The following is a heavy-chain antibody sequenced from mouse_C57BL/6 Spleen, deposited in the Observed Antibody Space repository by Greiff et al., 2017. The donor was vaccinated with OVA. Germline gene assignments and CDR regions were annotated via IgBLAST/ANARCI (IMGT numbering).Heavy chain of an antibody. CDR1: GYTFTSYW. V-gene: IGHV1-55*01. D-gene: IGHD2-2*01. CDR3: SSGGELEGYDSDY. Sequence: VQLQQPGAELVKPGASVKMSCKASGYTFTSYWITWVQQRPGQGLEWIGDTYPGSGSTNYNEKFKSKATLTVDPSSSTAYMQLSSLTSEDAADYYSSSGGELEGYDSDYWGQGTTRTVAS. CDR2: TYPGSGST. J-gene: IGHJ2*01.